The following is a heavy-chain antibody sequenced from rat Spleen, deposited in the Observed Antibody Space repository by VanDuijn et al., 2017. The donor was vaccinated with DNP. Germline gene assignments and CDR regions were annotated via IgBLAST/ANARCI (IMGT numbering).Heavy chain of an antibody. CDR3: ARHGEVPSRYAMDA. D-gene: IGHD1-5*01. V-gene: IGHV5-7*01. CDR1: GFTFSDYY. J-gene: IGHJ4*01. CDR2: IIYDGSRT. Sequence: EVQLVESGGDLVQPGRSLKLFCAASGFTFSDYYMAWFRQAPTKGLEWVATIIYDGSRTYYRNSVKGRFTISRDNAKSTLYLQMDSLRSEETATYYCARHGEVPSRYAMDAWGQGTSVTVSS.